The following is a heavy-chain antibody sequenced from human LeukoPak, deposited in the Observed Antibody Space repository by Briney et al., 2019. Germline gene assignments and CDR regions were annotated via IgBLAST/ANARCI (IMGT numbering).Heavy chain of an antibody. V-gene: IGHV4-39*07. CDR3: ARVSAADFSYYPDY. J-gene: IGHJ4*02. CDR2: IYYSGST. CDR1: GGSIGSSSYY. D-gene: IGHD1-26*01. Sequence: SETLSLTCTVSGGSIGSSSYYWGWIRQPPGKGLEWIGSIYYSGSTYYNPSLKSRVTISVDTSKNQFSLKLSSVTAADTAVYYCARVSAADFSYYPDYWGQGTLVTVSS.